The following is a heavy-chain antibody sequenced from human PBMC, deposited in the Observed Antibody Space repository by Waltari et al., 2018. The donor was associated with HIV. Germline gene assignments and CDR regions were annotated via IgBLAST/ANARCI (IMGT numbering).Heavy chain of an antibody. Sequence: QVQLVPSGGEVQKPGASVKVSCKASGYTFIAHGITWVRQAPGQGLEWMAWISPYNGNTDYAQRFQGRVSVTTDTSTNTAYMELRSLRSDDTAVYFCARVAGGDYFDYWGQGTLVTVSS. CDR1: GYTFIAHG. V-gene: IGHV1-18*01. J-gene: IGHJ4*02. D-gene: IGHD4-17*01. CDR3: ARVAGGDYFDY. CDR2: ISPYNGNT.